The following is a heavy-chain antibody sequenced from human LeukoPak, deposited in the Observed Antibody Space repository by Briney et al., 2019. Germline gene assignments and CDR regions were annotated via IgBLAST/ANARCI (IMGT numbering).Heavy chain of an antibody. Sequence: GGSLRLSCAASGFTFSSYSMNWVRQAPGKGLEWVSSISSSSSYIYYADSVKGRFTISRDNAKNSLYLQMNSLRAEDTAVYYCASELMITFGGVIDYWGQGTLVTVSS. CDR2: ISSSSSYI. CDR3: ASELMITFGGVIDY. V-gene: IGHV3-21*01. CDR1: GFTFSSYS. D-gene: IGHD3-16*02. J-gene: IGHJ4*02.